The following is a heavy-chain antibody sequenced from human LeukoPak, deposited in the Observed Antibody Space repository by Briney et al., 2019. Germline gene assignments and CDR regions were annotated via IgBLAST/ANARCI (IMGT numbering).Heavy chain of an antibody. J-gene: IGHJ4*02. CDR1: GGSISSSSYY. CDR2: IYYSGST. CDR3: ARREGIIASADFFDY. D-gene: IGHD6-13*01. Sequence: PSEALSLTCTVSGGSISSSSYYWGWIRQPPGKGLEWIGTIYYSGSTYYNPSLKSRVTMSVDTSKNLFSLKLSSVTAADTAVYYCARREGIIASADFFDYWGQGTQVTVSS. V-gene: IGHV4-39*01.